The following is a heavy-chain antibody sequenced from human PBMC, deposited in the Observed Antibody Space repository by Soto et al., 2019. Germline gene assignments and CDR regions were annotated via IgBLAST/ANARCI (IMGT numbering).Heavy chain of an antibody. CDR1: GFTFSTYS. J-gene: IGHJ2*01. CDR2: ISSRTTYI. CDR3: ARGVAAVDYWYFDL. D-gene: IGHD2-2*01. V-gene: IGHV3-21*01. Sequence: EVQLVESGGGLVKPGGSLRLSCAASGFTFSTYSMNWVRQAPGKGLEWVSSISSRTTYIYYADSVKGRFTISRDNAKNSLYLQMNSLRAEDTAVYYCARGVAAVDYWYFDLWGRGTLVTDSS.